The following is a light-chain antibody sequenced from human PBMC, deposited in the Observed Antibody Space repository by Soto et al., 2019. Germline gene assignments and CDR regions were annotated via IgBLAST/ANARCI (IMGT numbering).Light chain of an antibody. CDR2: SNN. V-gene: IGLV1-44*01. CDR3: AAWDDSLNGYV. CDR1: SSNSGSNT. J-gene: IGLJ1*01. Sequence: QSLLTQPPSASGTPGHRFTISCSGSSSNSGSNTVNWYQQLPGTAPKLLIYSNNQRPSGVPDRFSGSKSGTSASLAISGLQSEDEADYYCAAWDDSLNGYVFGTGTKVTVL.